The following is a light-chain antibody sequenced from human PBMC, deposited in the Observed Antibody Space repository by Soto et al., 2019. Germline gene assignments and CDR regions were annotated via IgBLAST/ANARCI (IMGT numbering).Light chain of an antibody. V-gene: IGKV3-15*01. CDR3: QQYNNWPPLYT. J-gene: IGKJ2*01. CDR2: AAS. CDR1: QSVTNN. Sequence: EIVMTQSPATLSVSPGERVTLSCRASQSVTNNLAWYLQKPGQAPRLIIYAASISATGIPARFSGSGSGTEFTLTICGLQFEDFAVYYCQQYNNWPPLYTFGQWTKQEIK.